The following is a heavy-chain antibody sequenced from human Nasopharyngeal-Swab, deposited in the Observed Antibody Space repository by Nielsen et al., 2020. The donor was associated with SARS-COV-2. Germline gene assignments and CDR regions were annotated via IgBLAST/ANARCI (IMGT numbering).Heavy chain of an antibody. D-gene: IGHD2-8*01. Sequence: SETLSLTCTVSGGSISSSSYYWGWIRQPPGKGLEWIGSIYYSGSTYYNPSLKSRVTISVDTSKNQFSLKLSSVTAADTAVYYCARQGAKDIVLMGYARRGWYFDYWGQGTLVTVSS. CDR1: GGSISSSSYY. V-gene: IGHV4-39*01. CDR3: ARQGAKDIVLMGYARRGWYFDY. J-gene: IGHJ4*02. CDR2: IYYSGST.